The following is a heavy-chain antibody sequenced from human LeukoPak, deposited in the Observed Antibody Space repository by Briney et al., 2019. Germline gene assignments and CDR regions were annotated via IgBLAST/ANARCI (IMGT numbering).Heavy chain of an antibody. Sequence: SQTLSLTCTVSGGSISSGSYYWSWIRQPAGKGLEWIGRIYTSGSTNYNPSLKSRVTISVDTSKNQFSLKLSSVTAADTAVYYCARAGSYRNYGHIWGQGTLVTVSS. J-gene: IGHJ4*02. CDR3: ARAGSYRNYGHI. D-gene: IGHD3-16*02. CDR1: GGSISSGSYY. CDR2: IYTSGST. V-gene: IGHV4-61*02.